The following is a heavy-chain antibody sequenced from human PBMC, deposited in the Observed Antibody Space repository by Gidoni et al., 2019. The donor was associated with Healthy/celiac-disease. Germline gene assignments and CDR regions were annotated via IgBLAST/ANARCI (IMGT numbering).Heavy chain of an antibody. CDR1: GFTFSSYA. V-gene: IGHV3-23*01. CDR3: AKSFYYDLYYFDY. CDR2: ISGSGGST. J-gene: IGHJ4*02. D-gene: IGHD3-22*01. Sequence: EVQLLESGGGLVQPGGSLRLSCAASGFTFSSYAMRWVRQAPGKGLEWVSAISGSGGSTYYADSVKGRFTISRDNSKNTLYLQMNSLRAEDTAVYYCAKSFYYDLYYFDYWGQGTLVTVSS.